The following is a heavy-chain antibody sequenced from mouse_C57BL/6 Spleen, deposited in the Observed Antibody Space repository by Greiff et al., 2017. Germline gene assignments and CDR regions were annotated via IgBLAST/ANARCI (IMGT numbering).Heavy chain of an antibody. Sequence: QVQLQQSGAELVKPGASVKMSCKASGYTFTSYWITWVKQRPGQGLEWIGEIYPGSGSTNYNEKFKSKATLTVDTSSSTAYMLLSSLTSEDSAVYSCARDSSGYVLMDYWGQGTSVTVSS. CDR1: GYTFTSYW. D-gene: IGHD3-2*02. V-gene: IGHV1-55*01. CDR3: ARDSSGYVLMDY. J-gene: IGHJ4*01. CDR2: IYPGSGST.